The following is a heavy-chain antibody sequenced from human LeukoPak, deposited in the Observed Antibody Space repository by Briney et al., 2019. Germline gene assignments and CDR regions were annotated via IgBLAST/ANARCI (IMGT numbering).Heavy chain of an antibody. D-gene: IGHD6-19*01. V-gene: IGHV3-23*01. J-gene: IGHJ5*02. CDR1: GFTFSSYA. CDR2: ISGSGGST. CDR3: AKGAPYSTGWLNWFDP. Sequence: GGSLRLSCAASGFTFSSYAMSWVRQAPGKGLEWVSAISGSGGSTYYADSVKGRFAISRDNSKNTLYLQMNSLRAEDTAVYYCAKGAPYSTGWLNWFDPWGQGTLVTVSS.